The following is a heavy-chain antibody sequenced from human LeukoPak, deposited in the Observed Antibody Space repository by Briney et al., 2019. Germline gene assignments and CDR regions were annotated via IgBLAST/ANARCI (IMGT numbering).Heavy chain of an antibody. J-gene: IGHJ4*02. CDR1: GFIFNNYA. D-gene: IGHD6-19*01. CDR2: ISWNSGTK. V-gene: IGHV3-9*01. CDR3: AKDNRRHYTSGPNPDSLH. Sequence: GGSLRLSCAGSGFIFNNYAMHWVRQPPGKGLEWVSGISWNSGTKDYADSVRGRFTISRDNAKNSLYLQMDSLRVEDTAFYYCAKDNRRHYTSGPNPDSLHWGQGALVTVSS.